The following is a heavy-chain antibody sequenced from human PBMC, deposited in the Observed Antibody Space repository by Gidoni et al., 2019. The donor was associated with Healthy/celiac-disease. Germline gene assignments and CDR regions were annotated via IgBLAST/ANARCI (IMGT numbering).Heavy chain of an antibody. Sequence: EVQLVEAGGGSVQPGRSLRLSCAASGFTCADYAMHWVRQAPGKGLEWGSGISWNSGSIGYADAVKGRFTISRDNAKNSLYLQMNSLRAEDTALYYCAKDRIGQQLGTFDYWGQGTLVTVSS. CDR2: ISWNSGSI. J-gene: IGHJ4*02. D-gene: IGHD6-13*01. V-gene: IGHV3-9*01. CDR3: AKDRIGQQLGTFDY. CDR1: GFTCADYA.